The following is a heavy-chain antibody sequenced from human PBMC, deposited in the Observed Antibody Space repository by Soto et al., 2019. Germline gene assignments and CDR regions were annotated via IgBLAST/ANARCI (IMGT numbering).Heavy chain of an antibody. J-gene: IGHJ1*01. CDR1: AYTFTSYY. CDR2: INPSGGST. D-gene: IGHD3-10*01. Sequence: DSVKVSCNASAYTFTSYYVHWVRQAPGQGLEWMGIINPSGGSTSYAQKFQGRVTMTRDTSTSTVYMELSSLRSEDTAVYYCARADGSGSYRAEYFQHWGQGTLVTVSS. V-gene: IGHV1-46*03. CDR3: ARADGSGSYRAEYFQH.